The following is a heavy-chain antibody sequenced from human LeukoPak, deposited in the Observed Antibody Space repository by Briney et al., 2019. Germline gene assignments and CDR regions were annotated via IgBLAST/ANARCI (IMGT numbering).Heavy chain of an antibody. V-gene: IGHV4-59*08. CDR3: ASPNGVSIDY. CDR1: GGSISSYY. Sequence: SETLSLTCTVSGGSISSYYWSWIRLPPGKGLEWIGSIFHSGTTYSNPSLQGRVTLSVDTSKNQFSLNLTSVTAADMAVYYCASPNGVSIDYWGQGILVTVSS. D-gene: IGHD3-10*01. CDR2: IFHSGTT. J-gene: IGHJ4*02.